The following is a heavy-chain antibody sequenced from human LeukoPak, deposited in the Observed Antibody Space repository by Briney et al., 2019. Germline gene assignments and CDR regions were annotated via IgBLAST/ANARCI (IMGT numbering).Heavy chain of an antibody. J-gene: IGHJ6*03. V-gene: IGHV3-7*01. CDR2: IKEDGSEK. D-gene: IGHD2-2*01. CDR3: ARRRYCSSTSCYFWFYYMDV. Sequence: AGGSLRLSCAASGFIFSDHWMSWVRQAPGKGLEWVANIKEDGSEKYYVDSVKGRFTISRDNANNSLFLQMNSLRAEDTAVYYCARRRYCSSTSCYFWFYYMDVWGKGTTVTVS. CDR1: GFIFSDHW.